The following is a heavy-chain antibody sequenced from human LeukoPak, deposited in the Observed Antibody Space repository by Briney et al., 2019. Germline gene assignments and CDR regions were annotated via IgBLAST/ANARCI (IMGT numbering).Heavy chain of an antibody. CDR3: ARGRSSGYYGSFDY. V-gene: IGHV4-39*07. J-gene: IGHJ4*02. CDR2: IYHSGST. CDR1: GGSISSSSYY. Sequence: PSETLSLTCTVSGGSISSSSYYWGWIRQPPGKGLEWIGSIYHSGSTYYNPSLKSRVTISVDRSKNQFSLKLSSVTAADTAVYYCARGRSSGYYGSFDYWGQGTLVTVSS. D-gene: IGHD3-22*01.